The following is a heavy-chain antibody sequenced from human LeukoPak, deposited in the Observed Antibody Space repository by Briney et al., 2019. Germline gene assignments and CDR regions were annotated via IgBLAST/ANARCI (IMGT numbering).Heavy chain of an antibody. Sequence: SQTLSLTCAICGDSIFTNNVAWNWIRQSPSRVLGWLGRTYYRSKWFFDDSVSVKSRLTINADTSKNQSSLQLRFVTPADPAVYYCARGTYTSFDNWGQGTLVTVSS. D-gene: IGHD6-13*01. CDR3: ARGTYTSFDN. CDR2: TYYRSKWFF. CDR1: GDSIFTNNVA. V-gene: IGHV6-1*01. J-gene: IGHJ4*02.